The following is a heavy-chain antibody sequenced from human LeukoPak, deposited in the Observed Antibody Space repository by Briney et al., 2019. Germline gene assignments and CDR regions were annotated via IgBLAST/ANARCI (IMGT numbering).Heavy chain of an antibody. Sequence: GSSAKVSCTASGGTFSSYAISWVRQAPGQGLEWMGGIIPIFGTANYAQKFQGRVTITADESTSTAYMELSSLRSEDTAVYYCARGTRDCSSTSCYTEGDYFDYWGQGTLVTVSS. D-gene: IGHD2-2*02. CDR2: IIPIFGTA. CDR1: GGTFSSYA. J-gene: IGHJ4*02. CDR3: ARGTRDCSSTSCYTEGDYFDY. V-gene: IGHV1-69*01.